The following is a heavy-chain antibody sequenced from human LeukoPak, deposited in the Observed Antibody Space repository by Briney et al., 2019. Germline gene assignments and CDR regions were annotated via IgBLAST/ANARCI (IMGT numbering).Heavy chain of an antibody. CDR3: ARATMVRGVTNYFDC. CDR2: VYSGAST. D-gene: IGHD3-10*01. V-gene: IGHV3-53*01. CDR1: GFTVSSNY. J-gene: IGHJ4*02. Sequence: GGSLRLSCAASGFTVSSNYMSWVRQAPGKGLEWISVVYSGASTYYADSVKGRFTISRDNSKNTLYLQMNSLRAEDTAVCYCARATMVRGVTNYFDCWGQGTLVTVSS.